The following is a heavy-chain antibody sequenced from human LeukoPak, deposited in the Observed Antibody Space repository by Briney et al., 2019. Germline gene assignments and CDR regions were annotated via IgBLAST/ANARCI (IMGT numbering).Heavy chain of an antibody. CDR3: ANPGRVSGSYNPFDY. V-gene: IGHV3-23*01. D-gene: IGHD3-10*01. J-gene: IGHJ4*02. Sequence: GGSLRLSCAASGLTFSSYVMSWVRQTPGKGLEWVSAISGSGDTTSYADSVKGRFTISRDNSKNTLYLQMNSLRAEDTAVYSCANPGRVSGSYNPFDYWGQGTLVTVSS. CDR1: GLTFSSYV. CDR2: ISGSGDTT.